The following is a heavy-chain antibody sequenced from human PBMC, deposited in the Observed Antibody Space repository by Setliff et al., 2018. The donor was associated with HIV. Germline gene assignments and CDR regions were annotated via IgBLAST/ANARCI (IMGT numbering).Heavy chain of an antibody. V-gene: IGHV4-59*01. J-gene: IGHJ3*02. CDR1: GASISSYY. Sequence: TLSLTCTVSGASISSYYWSWIRQPPGKGLEWIGYIYYRGSTNYNPSLKSRVTISVDTSKNQFSLKLSSVTAADTAVYYCARRTYRSPIGAFDIWGQGTMVTVSS. CDR2: IYYRGST. CDR3: ARRTYRSPIGAFDI. D-gene: IGHD6-19*01.